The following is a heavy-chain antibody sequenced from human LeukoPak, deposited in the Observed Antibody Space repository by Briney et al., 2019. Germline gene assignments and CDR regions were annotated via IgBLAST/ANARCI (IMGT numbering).Heavy chain of an antibody. J-gene: IGHJ3*02. Sequence: PGGSLRLSCAASEFSVSSNYMNWVRQAPGKGLEWVSVIYTDGNTYYADSVKGRFTISRDKSKNTMYLQMNSLRAEDTALYYCARDLSGYCTSGTGYAFDIWGQGTMVTVSS. CDR1: EFSVSSNY. D-gene: IGHD2-8*01. V-gene: IGHV3-53*01. CDR3: ARDLSGYCTSGTGYAFDI. CDR2: IYTDGNT.